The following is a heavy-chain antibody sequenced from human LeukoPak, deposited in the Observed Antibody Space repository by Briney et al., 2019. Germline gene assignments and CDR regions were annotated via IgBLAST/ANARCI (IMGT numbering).Heavy chain of an antibody. CDR2: INPNSGGT. Sequence: GASVKVSCKASGYTFTGYYMHWVRQAPGQGLEWMGRINPNSGGTNYAQKFQGRVTMTRDTSISTVYMELSRLRSDDTAVYYCARTSINPQWLASTNWFDPWGQGTLVTVSS. V-gene: IGHV1-2*06. CDR3: ARTSINPQWLASTNWFDP. CDR1: GYTFTGYY. D-gene: IGHD6-19*01. J-gene: IGHJ5*02.